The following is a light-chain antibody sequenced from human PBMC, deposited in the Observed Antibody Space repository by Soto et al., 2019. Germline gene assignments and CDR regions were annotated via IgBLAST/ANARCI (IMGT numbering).Light chain of an antibody. V-gene: IGKV2-28*01. CDR1: QSLLHTNGYNY. J-gene: IGKJ3*01. CDR2: LGS. Sequence: DIVMTQSPLSLPVTPGEPASISCRSSQSLLHTNGYNYLDWYVQKPGQSPQPLIYLGSNRASGVPDRFSGSGSGTDFTLKINRVEAEDVGVYYCMQVLQTPYTFGPGTKVEIK. CDR3: MQVLQTPYT.